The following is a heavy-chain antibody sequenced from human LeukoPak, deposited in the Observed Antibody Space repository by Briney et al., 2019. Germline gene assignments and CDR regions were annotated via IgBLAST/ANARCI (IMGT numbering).Heavy chain of an antibody. Sequence: GGSLRLSCAASGFTFSSYVMSWVRQAPGKGLEWVSVVSGTGDSTYYADSVKGGFTISRDNSKNTLYLQMNSLRAEDTAVYYCAKLVGATTYWGQGTLVTVSS. D-gene: IGHD1-26*01. J-gene: IGHJ4*02. CDR2: VSGTGDST. CDR1: GFTFSSYV. V-gene: IGHV3-23*01. CDR3: AKLVGATTY.